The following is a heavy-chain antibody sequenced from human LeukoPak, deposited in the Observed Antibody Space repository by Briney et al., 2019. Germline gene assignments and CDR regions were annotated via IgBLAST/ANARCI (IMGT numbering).Heavy chain of an antibody. D-gene: IGHD2-2*02. CDR1: GYTFTGYY. CDR3: ARGRYCSSTSCYISGTGDWFDP. V-gene: IGHV1-2*02. Sequence: ASVKVSCKASGYTFTGYYMHWVRQAPGQGLEWMGWINPNSGGTNYAQKFQGRVTMTRDTSISTAYMELRSLRSDDTAVYYCARGRYCSSTSCYISGTGDWFDPWGQGTLVTVSS. CDR2: INPNSGGT. J-gene: IGHJ5*02.